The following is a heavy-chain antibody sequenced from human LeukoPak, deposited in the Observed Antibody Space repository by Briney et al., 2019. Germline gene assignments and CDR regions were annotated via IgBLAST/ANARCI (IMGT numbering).Heavy chain of an antibody. V-gene: IGHV1-2*02. CDR3: ARGVKLYYDSSGYYLY. J-gene: IGHJ4*02. D-gene: IGHD3-22*01. CDR2: INPNSGGT. CDR1: GYTFTGYY. Sequence: ASVKVSCKASGYTFTGYYMHWVRQAPGQGLEWMGWINPNSGGTNYAQKFQGRVTMTRDTSISTAYMELSSLRSEDTAVYYCARGVKLYYDSSGYYLYWGQGTLVTVSS.